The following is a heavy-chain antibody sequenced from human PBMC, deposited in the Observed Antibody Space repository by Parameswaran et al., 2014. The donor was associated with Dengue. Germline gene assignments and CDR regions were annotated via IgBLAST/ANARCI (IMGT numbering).Heavy chain of an antibody. CDR3: ARGIVATNPFDY. J-gene: IGHJ4*02. V-gene: IGHV3-11*01. Sequence: VRQMPGKGLEWVSYISSSGSTIYYADSVKGRFTISRDNAKNSLYLQMNSLRAEDTAVYYCARGIVATNPFDYWGQGTLVTVSS. D-gene: IGHD5-12*01. CDR2: ISSSGSTI.